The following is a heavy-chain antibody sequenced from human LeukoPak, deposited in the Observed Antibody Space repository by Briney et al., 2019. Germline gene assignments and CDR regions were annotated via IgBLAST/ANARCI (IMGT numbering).Heavy chain of an antibody. J-gene: IGHJ4*02. CDR3: ARGSGYSYADDY. V-gene: IGHV3-48*02. D-gene: IGHD5-18*01. CDR2: ITYNSGTI. CDR1: GFTFRSYA. Sequence: PGGSLRLSCAASGFTFRSYAMQWVRQAPGKGLEWVSYITYNSGTIFYADSVKGRFTIPRDNAKDSLYLQMSSLRDEDTAVYYCARGSGYSYADDYWGQGTLVTVSP.